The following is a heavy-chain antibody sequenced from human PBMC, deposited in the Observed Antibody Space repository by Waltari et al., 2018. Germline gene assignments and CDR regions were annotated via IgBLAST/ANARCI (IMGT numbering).Heavy chain of an antibody. CDR1: GYTFTGYY. Sequence: QVQLVQSGAEVKKPGASVKVSCKASGYTFTGYYMHWVRQAPGQGLEWMGWINPNRGGTNYAQKFQGRVTMTRDTSISTAYMELSRLRSDDTAVYYCAARRGLRAFDYWGQGTLVTVSS. CDR2: INPNRGGT. V-gene: IGHV1-2*02. D-gene: IGHD5-12*01. J-gene: IGHJ4*02. CDR3: AARRGLRAFDY.